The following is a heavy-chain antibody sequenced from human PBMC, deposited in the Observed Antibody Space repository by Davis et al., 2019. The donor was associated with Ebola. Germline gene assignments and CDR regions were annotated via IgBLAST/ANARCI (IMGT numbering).Heavy chain of an antibody. J-gene: IGHJ4*02. CDR1: GGSISSYY. V-gene: IGHV3-9*01. CDR2: ISWNSGSI. CDR3: AKDRYYYGSGSYSVFDY. D-gene: IGHD3-10*01. Sequence: LSLTCTVSGGSISSYYWSWVRQAPGKGLEWVSGISWNSGSIGYADSVKGRFTISRDNAKNSLYLQMNSLRAEDTALYYCAKDRYYYGSGSYSVFDYWGQGTLVTVSS.